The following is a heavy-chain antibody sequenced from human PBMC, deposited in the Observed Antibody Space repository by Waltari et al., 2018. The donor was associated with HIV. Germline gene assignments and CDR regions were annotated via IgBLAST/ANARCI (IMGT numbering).Heavy chain of an antibody. CDR1: GGSITSSY. V-gene: IGHV4-59*01. Sequence: QVQLRESGPGLVKPSETLSLTCPVTGGSITSSYWSLIRQPPGGGLEWIGYVYCSGSTKYNPSLKSRVTISVDRSKNQFSLRVNSVTAADTAVYYCARQRQQPSVAWFDPWGQGALVTVSS. J-gene: IGHJ5*02. CDR3: ARQRQQPSVAWFDP. D-gene: IGHD6-13*01. CDR2: VYCSGST.